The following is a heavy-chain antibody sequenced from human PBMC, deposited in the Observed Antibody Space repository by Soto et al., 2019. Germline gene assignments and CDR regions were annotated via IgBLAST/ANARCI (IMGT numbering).Heavy chain of an antibody. CDR2: ISGSGGST. V-gene: IGHV3-23*01. J-gene: IGHJ4*02. CDR1: GGTGGSSG. CDR3: AKENGYSSSWFEFDY. Sequence: GGTGGSSGRSRVRQKQEKGLEWVSAISGSGGSTYYADSVKGRFTISRDNSKNTLYLQMNSLRAEDTAVYYYAKENGYSSSWFEFDYWGQGTLVTVSS. D-gene: IGHD6-13*01.